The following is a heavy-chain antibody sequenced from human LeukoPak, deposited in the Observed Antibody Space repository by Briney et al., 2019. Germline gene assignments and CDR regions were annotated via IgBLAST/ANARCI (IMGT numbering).Heavy chain of an antibody. D-gene: IGHD6-19*01. Sequence: SETLSLTCTVSGGSISSHYWSWIRQPAGKGLEWIGRIYNSGRTNYNPSLKSRVTMSVDTSKNQFSLNLNSVIAADTALYYCARGPTYSSGAYFDYWGQGILVTVSS. J-gene: IGHJ4*02. V-gene: IGHV4-4*07. CDR2: IYNSGRT. CDR3: ARGPTYSSGAYFDY. CDR1: GGSISSHY.